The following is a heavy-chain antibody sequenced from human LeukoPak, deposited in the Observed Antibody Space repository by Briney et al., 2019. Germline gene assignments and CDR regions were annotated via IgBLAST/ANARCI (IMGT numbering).Heavy chain of an antibody. CDR1: GYTFTKYG. CDR3: PRMGDYHLVSFFLF. Sequence: ASVTVSCKFSGYTFTKYGFSWVRQAPGQGREGMGWVSAYDGNTNYAQKLQGRVTITTDTHTSTVYMELRSLRSDDTAVYYCPRMGDYHLVSFFLFWGQGTLVTVSS. CDR2: VSAYDGNT. J-gene: IGHJ4*02. V-gene: IGHV1-18*01. D-gene: IGHD4/OR15-4a*01.